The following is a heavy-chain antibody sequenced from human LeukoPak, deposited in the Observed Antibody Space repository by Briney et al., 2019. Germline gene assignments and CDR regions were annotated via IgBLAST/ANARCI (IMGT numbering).Heavy chain of an antibody. CDR1: GFTFSSYW. CDR2: INSDGSTT. CDR3: ARGYSSSWTLATEDY. V-gene: IGHV3-74*01. D-gene: IGHD6-13*01. J-gene: IGHJ4*02. Sequence: PGGSLRLSCAASGFTFSSYWMHWVRQAPGKGLVWVSRINSDGSTTNYADSVKGRFTISRDNAKNTLYLQMNSLRAEDTTVYYCARGYSSSWTLATEDYWGQGTLVTVSS.